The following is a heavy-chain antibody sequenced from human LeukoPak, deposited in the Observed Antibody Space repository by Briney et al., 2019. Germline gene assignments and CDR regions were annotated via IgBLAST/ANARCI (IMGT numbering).Heavy chain of an antibody. Sequence: GGSLKLSCAASGFSFSGSALHWVRQASGKGLEWVGRIRSKRNNYATEYGASVKGRFTISRDESKNTAYLQMNSLKSEDTAVYYCTRQGEPTALIDHWGQGTLVSVPS. CDR2: IRSKRNNYAT. CDR1: GFSFSGSA. CDR3: TRQGEPTALIDH. J-gene: IGHJ4*02. V-gene: IGHV3-73*01. D-gene: IGHD5-18*01.